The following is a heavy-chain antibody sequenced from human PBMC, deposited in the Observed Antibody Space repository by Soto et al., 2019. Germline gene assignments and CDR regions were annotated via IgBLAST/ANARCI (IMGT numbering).Heavy chain of an antibody. Sequence: QVQLVESGGGVVQPGRSLRLSCAASGFTFSSYGMHWVRQAPGKGLEWVAVISYDGSNKYYADSVKGRFTISRDNSKNTLYLQMISLRAEDTAVYYCAKDSVVVTATLDYWGQGTLVTVSS. J-gene: IGHJ4*02. CDR2: ISYDGSNK. CDR1: GFTFSSYG. V-gene: IGHV3-30*18. CDR3: AKDSVVVTATLDY. D-gene: IGHD2-21*02.